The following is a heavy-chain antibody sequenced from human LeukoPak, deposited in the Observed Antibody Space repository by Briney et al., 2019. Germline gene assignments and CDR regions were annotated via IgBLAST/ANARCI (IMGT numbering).Heavy chain of an antibody. Sequence: GGSLRLSCAASGFTFSSYSMNWVRQAPGKGLEWVSYISSSSSTIYYADSVKGRFTISRDNAKNSLYLQMNSLRAEDTAVYYCARSARDGYNYGYYYGMDVWGQGTTVTVPS. V-gene: IGHV3-48*04. CDR3: ARSARDGYNYGYYYGMDV. CDR2: ISSSSSTI. CDR1: GFTFSSYS. D-gene: IGHD5-24*01. J-gene: IGHJ6*02.